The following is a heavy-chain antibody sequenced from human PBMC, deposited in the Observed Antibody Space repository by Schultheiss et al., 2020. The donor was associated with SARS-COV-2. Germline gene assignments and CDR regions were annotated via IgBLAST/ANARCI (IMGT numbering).Heavy chain of an antibody. CDR3: VTTHSSGWYSGFDY. V-gene: IGHV4-4*02. J-gene: IGHJ4*02. CDR2: IYHSGNT. CDR1: GGFISSSNW. D-gene: IGHD6-19*01. Sequence: SETLSLTCAVSGGFISSSNWWSWVRQPPGKGLEWIGEIYHSGNTYYNPSLRSRVTMSVDTSKNQFSLRLTSVTAADTAVYYCVTTHSSGWYSGFDYWGQGTLVTVSS.